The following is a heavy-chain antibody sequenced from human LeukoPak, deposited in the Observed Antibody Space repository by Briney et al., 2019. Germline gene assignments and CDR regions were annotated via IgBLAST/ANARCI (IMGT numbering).Heavy chain of an antibody. Sequence: QPGGSLRLACSASGFTASSNYITWGRQAPGKGLEMVSLINSGGSTYYADSVKGRLTISRDNSKNTLYLQVTSLRAEDTAVYYCARLQAGAFDIWGQGTMVTVSS. CDR2: INSGGST. J-gene: IGHJ3*02. V-gene: IGHV3-66*04. CDR1: GFTASSNY. CDR3: ARLQAGAFDI.